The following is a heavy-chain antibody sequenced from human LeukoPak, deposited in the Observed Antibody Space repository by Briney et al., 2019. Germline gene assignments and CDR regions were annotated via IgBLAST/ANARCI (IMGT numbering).Heavy chain of an antibody. D-gene: IGHD6-13*01. Sequence: ASVKVSCKASGYTFTSYDINWVRQATGQGLEWRGWMNPNSGNTGYAQKFQGRVTMTRNTSISTAHMELSSLRSEDTAVYYCARGKGYEYSSSWYLQHWGQGTLVTVSS. J-gene: IGHJ1*01. V-gene: IGHV1-8*01. CDR3: ARGKGYEYSSSWYLQH. CDR2: MNPNSGNT. CDR1: GYTFTSYD.